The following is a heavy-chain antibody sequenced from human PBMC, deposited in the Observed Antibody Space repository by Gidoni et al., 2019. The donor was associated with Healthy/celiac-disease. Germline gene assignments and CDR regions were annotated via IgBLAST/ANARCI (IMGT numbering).Heavy chain of an antibody. J-gene: IGHJ4*02. D-gene: IGHD3-10*01. V-gene: IGHV3-49*04. CDR2: IRSKAYGGTT. Sequence: EVQLVESGGGLLQPGRSLRLSCPASGFTFGDYAMSWVRQAPGKGLEWVGFIRSKAYGGTTEYAASVKGRFTISRDDSKSIAYLQMNSLKTEDTAVYYCTRDQALWFGESNFDYWGQGTLVTVSS. CDR1: GFTFGDYA. CDR3: TRDQALWFGESNFDY.